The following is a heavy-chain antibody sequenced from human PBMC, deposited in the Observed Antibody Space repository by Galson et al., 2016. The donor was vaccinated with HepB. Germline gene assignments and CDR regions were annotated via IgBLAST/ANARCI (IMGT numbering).Heavy chain of an antibody. J-gene: IGHJ3*01. Sequence: SETLSLTCTVSGGSIKSHYWSWIRQPPGKGLEWIGYIYHSGRTNSNPSLKSRVTISIDTSKNQFSLKLNSVTAADTAAYYFARDSYFYSSGYFYDVFDSWGQGTMVTVSA. CDR3: ARDSYFYSSGYFYDVFDS. V-gene: IGHV4-59*11. D-gene: IGHD3-22*01. CDR2: IYHSGRT. CDR1: GGSIKSHY.